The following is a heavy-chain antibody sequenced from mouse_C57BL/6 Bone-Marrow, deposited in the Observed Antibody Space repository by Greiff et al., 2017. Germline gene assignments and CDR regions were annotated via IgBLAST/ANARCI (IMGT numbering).Heavy chain of an antibody. CDR1: GYSFTSYY. D-gene: IGHD1-1*01. CDR2: NYPGSGNT. V-gene: IGHV1-66*01. CDR3: ARSHYYGSSHYYAMDY. J-gene: IGHJ4*01. Sequence: VQLQQSGPELVKPGASVKISCKASGYSFTSYYIHWVKQRPGQGLEWIGWNYPGSGNTKYNEKFKGKATLTADTSSSTAYMQLSSLTSEDSAVYYCARSHYYGSSHYYAMDYWGQGTSVTVSS.